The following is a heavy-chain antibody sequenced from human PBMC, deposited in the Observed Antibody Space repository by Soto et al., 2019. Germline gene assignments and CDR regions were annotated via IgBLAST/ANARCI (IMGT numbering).Heavy chain of an antibody. J-gene: IGHJ6*02. V-gene: IGHV4-34*01. CDR1: GGSFSGYY. Sequence: PSETLSLTCAVYGGSFSGYYWSWIRQPPGKGLEWIGEINHSGSTNYNPSLKSRVTISVDTSKNQFSLKLSSVTAADTAVYYCARGFGELFNDYYYGMDVWGQGTTVTVSS. D-gene: IGHD3-10*01. CDR2: INHSGST. CDR3: ARGFGELFNDYYYGMDV.